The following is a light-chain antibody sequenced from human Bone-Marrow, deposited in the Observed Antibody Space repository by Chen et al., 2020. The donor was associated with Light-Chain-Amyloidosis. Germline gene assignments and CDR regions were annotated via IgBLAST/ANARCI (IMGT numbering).Light chain of an antibody. V-gene: IGLV6-57*01. CDR1: SGSIATNY. CDR3: QSYQGSSQGV. J-gene: IGLJ3*02. Sequence: NFMLTQPHSVSESPGKTVIISCTRSSGSIATNYVQWYQQRPGSSPTTVIYEDDQRPSGVPDRFSRSIDRSSNSASLTISGLKPEDEADYYCQSYQGSSQGVFGGGTKLTVL. CDR2: EDD.